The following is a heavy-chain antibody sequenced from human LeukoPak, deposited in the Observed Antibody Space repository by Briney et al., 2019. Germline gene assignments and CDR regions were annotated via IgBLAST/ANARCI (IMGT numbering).Heavy chain of an antibody. V-gene: IGHV4-59*01. CDR1: GGSISGYY. Sequence: SETLSLTCTVSGGSISGYYWSWIRQPPGKGLEWIAYIHYRGSTNYNPSLKSRVTISVDTSKNQFSLKLNSVTAADTAVYYCARETAYSGWFDYWGQGSLATVSS. D-gene: IGHD6-19*01. CDR3: ARETAYSGWFDY. J-gene: IGHJ4*02. CDR2: IHYRGST.